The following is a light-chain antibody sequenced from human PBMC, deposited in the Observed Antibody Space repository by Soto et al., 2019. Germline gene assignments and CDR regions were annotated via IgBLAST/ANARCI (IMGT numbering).Light chain of an antibody. V-gene: IGKV3-20*01. J-gene: IGKJ1*01. CDR1: QSVSSSY. CDR3: QQYGSSPKT. Sequence: EIVLTQSPGTLSLSPGERATISCRASQSVSSSYLAWYQKKPDQAPRLLIYGASSMATGIPDRFSGSGSETDFTLTISRLEPEDFAVYYCQQYGSSPKTFGQETKVEIK. CDR2: GAS.